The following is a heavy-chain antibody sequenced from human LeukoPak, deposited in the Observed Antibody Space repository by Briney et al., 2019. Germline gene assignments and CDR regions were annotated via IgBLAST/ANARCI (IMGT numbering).Heavy chain of an antibody. J-gene: IGHJ5*02. CDR3: GKEGGA. D-gene: IGHD3-16*01. V-gene: IGHV3-23*01. CDR1: GFTVSSNY. Sequence: QPGGSLRLSCAASGFTVSSNYMSWVRQAPGKGPEWVSAIGGRGGSTYYADSLGGRSTISRDNSKDMLYLQMNSLKVEDTATYYCGKEGGAWGQGTKVTVSS. CDR2: IGGRGGST.